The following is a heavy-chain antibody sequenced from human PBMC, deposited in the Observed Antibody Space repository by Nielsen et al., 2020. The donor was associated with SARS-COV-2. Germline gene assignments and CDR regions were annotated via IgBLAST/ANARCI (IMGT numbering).Heavy chain of an antibody. CDR2: IYYSGST. Sequence: WIRQPPGKGLEWIGSIYYSGSTYYNPSLKSRVTISVDTSKNQFSLKLSSVTAADTAVYYCARVPIRAYYYGSGSYHRGYFDYWGQGTLVTVSS. CDR3: ARVPIRAYYYGSGSYHRGYFDY. J-gene: IGHJ4*02. D-gene: IGHD3-10*01. V-gene: IGHV4-39*01.